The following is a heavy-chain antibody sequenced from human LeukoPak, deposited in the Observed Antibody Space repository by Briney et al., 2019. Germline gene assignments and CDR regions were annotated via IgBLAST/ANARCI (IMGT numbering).Heavy chain of an antibody. J-gene: IGHJ6*02. V-gene: IGHV1-58*01. CDR1: GFTFTSSA. D-gene: IGHD3-10*01. Sequence: SVKVSCKASGFTFTSSAVQWVRQARGQRLEWIGWIVVGSGNTNYAQKFQERVTITRDMSTSTAYMELSSLRSEDTAVYYCAAPGWFGELLGYYYGMDVWGQGTTVAVSS. CDR2: IVVGSGNT. CDR3: AAPGWFGELLGYYYGMDV.